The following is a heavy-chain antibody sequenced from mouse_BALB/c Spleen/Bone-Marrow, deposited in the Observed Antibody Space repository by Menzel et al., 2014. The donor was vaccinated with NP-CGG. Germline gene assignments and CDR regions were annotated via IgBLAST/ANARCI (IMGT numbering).Heavy chain of an antibody. CDR2: INPYNDGT. CDR3: AREGGLRRGDYYAMDY. CDR1: GYTFSAYV. D-gene: IGHD2-4*01. J-gene: IGHJ4*01. V-gene: IGHV1-14*01. Sequence: VQLQQPGPELVKPGASVRMSCKASGYTFSAYVMHWVQQKPGQGLEWIGYINPYNDGTKYNEKFKGKATLTSDKSSSTAYMELSSLTSEDSAIYYCAREGGLRRGDYYAMDYRGQGTSVTVSS.